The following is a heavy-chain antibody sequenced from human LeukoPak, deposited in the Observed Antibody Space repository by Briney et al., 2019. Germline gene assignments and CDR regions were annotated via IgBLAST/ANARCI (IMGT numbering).Heavy chain of an antibody. V-gene: IGHV3-7*01. Sequence: GGSLRLSCAASGFTFSYHWMTWVRQAPGKGLEWVANIKNDGAVKNYVDSVKGRFTISRDNAKNSLYLQMNSLRAEDTAVYYCAKDSYXXXDFWGQGVLVTVSS. D-gene: IGHD2-21*01. CDR3: AKDSYXXXDF. CDR1: GFTFSYHW. J-gene: IGHJ4*02. CDR2: IKNDGAVK.